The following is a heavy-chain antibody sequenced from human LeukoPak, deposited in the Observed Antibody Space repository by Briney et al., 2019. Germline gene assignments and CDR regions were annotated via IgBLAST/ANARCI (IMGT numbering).Heavy chain of an antibody. CDR3: VRSPTYYNMDV. CDR2: ISYDGTNK. J-gene: IGHJ6*03. V-gene: IGHV3-30*03. CDR1: GFTFSNYV. Sequence: GGSLRLSCAASGFTFSNYVIHWVRQAPGTGLEWLAVISYDGTNKYYADTVKGRFTISRDHSQSTVDLQMNTLRGADTAVYYCVRSPTYYNMDVWGKGTTVTVSS.